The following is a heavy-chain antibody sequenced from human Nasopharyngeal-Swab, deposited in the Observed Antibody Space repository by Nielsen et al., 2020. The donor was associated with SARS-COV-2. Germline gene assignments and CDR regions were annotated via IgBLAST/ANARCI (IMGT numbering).Heavy chain of an antibody. J-gene: IGHJ4*02. CDR3: ARTETYYYGSGSYYPIDY. Sequence: GESLKISCAASGFTFSSYGMHWVRQAPGKGLEWVAVISYDGSNKYYADSVKGRFTISRDNSKSTLYLQMNSLRAEDTAVYYCARTETYYYGSGSYYPIDYWGQGTLVTVSS. CDR2: ISYDGSNK. D-gene: IGHD3-10*01. CDR1: GFTFSSYG. V-gene: IGHV3-30*03.